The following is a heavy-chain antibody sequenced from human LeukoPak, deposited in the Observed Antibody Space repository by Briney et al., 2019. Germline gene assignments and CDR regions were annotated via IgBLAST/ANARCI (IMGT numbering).Heavy chain of an antibody. Sequence: RPGGSLRLSCAASGFTFDDYGMSWVRQAPGKGLEWVSVINWNGGNTGYADSVKGRFTISRDNAKNSLYLQMNSLRAEDTALYHCARRQYCSSSSCYVGKNYYGMDVWGQGTTVTVSS. J-gene: IGHJ6*02. V-gene: IGHV3-20*01. CDR3: ARRQYCSSSSCYVGKNYYGMDV. CDR2: INWNGGNT. D-gene: IGHD2-2*01. CDR1: GFTFDDYG.